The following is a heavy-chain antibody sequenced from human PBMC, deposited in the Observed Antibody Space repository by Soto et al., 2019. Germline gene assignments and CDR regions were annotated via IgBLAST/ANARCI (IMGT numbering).Heavy chain of an antibody. J-gene: IGHJ5*02. Sequence: EVQLVESGGGLVQPGGSLRLSCAASGFTFSSYWLHWVRQAPGKGLVWVSRIRSDGSTTTYADSVKGRFTISRDNAKNTLYLQMNNLGAEDTAVYYCARSDWFDPWGQGTLVTVSS. CDR2: IRSDGSTT. CDR3: ARSDWFDP. V-gene: IGHV3-74*01. CDR1: GFTFSSYW.